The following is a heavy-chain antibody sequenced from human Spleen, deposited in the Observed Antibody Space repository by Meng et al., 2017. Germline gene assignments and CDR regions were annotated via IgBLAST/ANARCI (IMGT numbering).Heavy chain of an antibody. V-gene: IGHV4-34*01. CDR3: ARGPTTMAHDFDY. D-gene: IGHD4-11*01. J-gene: IGHJ4*02. CDR2: INHSGST. CDR1: GGSFSDYY. Sequence: QVQLQQVVAGLLKPSDTLSLTCVVSGGSFSDYYWSWIRQPPGKGLEWIGEINHSGSTNYNPSLESRATISVDTSQNNLSLKLSSVTAADSAVYYCARGPTTMAHDFDYWGQGTLVTASS.